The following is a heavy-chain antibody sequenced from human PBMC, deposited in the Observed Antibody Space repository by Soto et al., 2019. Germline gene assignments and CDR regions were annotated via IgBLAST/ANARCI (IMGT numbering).Heavy chain of an antibody. V-gene: IGHV2-5*02. Sequence: QITLKESGPTLVKPTQTLTLTCTFSGFSISTSGLGVVWIRQPPGTALEWLGIIYWDDDKRYSTSLKSRLTSTKDTSKNQVVLTMTNMAPGNTGTYYCAHNLVDGTSWLDSWCEGTLVTVSS. CDR2: IYWDDDK. D-gene: IGHD6-19*01. J-gene: IGHJ5*01. CDR1: GFSISTSGLG. CDR3: AHNLVDGTSWLDS.